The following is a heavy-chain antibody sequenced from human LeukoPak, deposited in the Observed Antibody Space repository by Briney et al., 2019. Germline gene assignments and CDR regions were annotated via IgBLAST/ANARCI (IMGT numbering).Heavy chain of an antibody. Sequence: PGGSLRLSCAASGFTFSSYSMNWVRQAPGKGLEWVSSISSSSSYIYYADSVKGRFTISRDNAKNSLCLQMNSLRAEDTAVYHCARDLGEDYDILTGYYTDDYYYYGMDVWGQGTTVTVSS. J-gene: IGHJ6*02. V-gene: IGHV3-21*01. CDR3: ARDLGEDYDILTGYYTDDYYYYGMDV. CDR1: GFTFSSYS. CDR2: ISSSSSYI. D-gene: IGHD3-9*01.